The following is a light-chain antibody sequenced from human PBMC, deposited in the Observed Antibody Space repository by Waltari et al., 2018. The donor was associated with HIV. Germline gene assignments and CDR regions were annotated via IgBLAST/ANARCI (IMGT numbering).Light chain of an antibody. CDR1: ASNMGAGHA. Sequence: QSVLTQPPSVSGAPGQRVAISCPGGASNMGAGHAVHWYPQLPGTAPKLLIYGNTNRPSGVPDRFSGSKSGTSASLAITGLQAEDEADYYCQSFDSSLNGILFGGGTKLTVL. V-gene: IGLV1-40*01. CDR3: QSFDSSLNGIL. J-gene: IGLJ2*01. CDR2: GNT.